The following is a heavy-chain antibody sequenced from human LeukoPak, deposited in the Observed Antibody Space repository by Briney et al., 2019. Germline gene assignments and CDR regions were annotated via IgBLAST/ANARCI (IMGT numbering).Heavy chain of an antibody. CDR3: ARYDFNKFFDY. CDR2: IYYSGST. D-gene: IGHD3-3*01. CDR1: GGSISNYY. J-gene: IGHJ4*02. Sequence: SETLSLTYTVAGGSISNYYWSWIRQPPGKGLEWIGYIYYSGSTNYNTSLKSRVTMSVGTSKNQFSLKLSSVTAADTAVYYCARYDFNKFFDYWGQGTLVTVSS. V-gene: IGHV4-59*01.